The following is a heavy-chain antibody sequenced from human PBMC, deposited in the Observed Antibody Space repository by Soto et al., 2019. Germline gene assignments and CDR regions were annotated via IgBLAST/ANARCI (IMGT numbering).Heavy chain of an antibody. D-gene: IGHD3-9*01. J-gene: IGHJ6*02. CDR2: IIPIFGTA. Sequence: GASVKVSCKASGGTFSSYAISWVRQAPGQGLEWMGGIIPIFGTANYAQKFQGRVTITADESTSTAYMELSSLRSEDTAVYYCASGILTGYYPHYYYYGMDVWGQGTTVTV. V-gene: IGHV1-69*13. CDR3: ASGILTGYYPHYYYYGMDV. CDR1: GGTFSSYA.